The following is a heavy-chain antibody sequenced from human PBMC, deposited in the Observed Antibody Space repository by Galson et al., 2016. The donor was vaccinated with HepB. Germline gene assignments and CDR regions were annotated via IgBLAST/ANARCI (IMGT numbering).Heavy chain of an antibody. D-gene: IGHD2-15*01. Sequence: SLRLSCAASGFTFSIYGMHWVRQAPGMGLEWVAFISYDGTNKYYADSVRGRFTISRDNAKNSLYLQMNSLRAEDTAVYYCARGYCSGGSCYDGYFDDWGQGTLVTVSS. V-gene: IGHV3-30*03. J-gene: IGHJ4*02. CDR2: ISYDGTNK. CDR3: ARGYCSGGSCYDGYFDD. CDR1: GFTFSIYG.